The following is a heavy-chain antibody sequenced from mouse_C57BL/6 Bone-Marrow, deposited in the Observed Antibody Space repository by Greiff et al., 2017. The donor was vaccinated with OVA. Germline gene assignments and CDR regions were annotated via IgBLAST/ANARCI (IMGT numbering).Heavy chain of an antibody. Sequence: QVQLQQPGAELVKPGASVKLSCKASGYTFTSYWMQWVKQRPGQGLEWIGEIDPSDRYTNYNQKFKGKATLTVDTSSSTAYMQLSSLTSKDSAVYYCARSSIYDGYYYFDDWGQGTTLTVAS. J-gene: IGHJ2*01. V-gene: IGHV1-50*01. CDR1: GYTFTSYW. CDR2: IDPSDRYT. D-gene: IGHD2-3*01. CDR3: ARSSIYDGYYYFDD.